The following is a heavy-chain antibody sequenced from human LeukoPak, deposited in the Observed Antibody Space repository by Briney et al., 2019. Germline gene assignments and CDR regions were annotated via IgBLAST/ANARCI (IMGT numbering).Heavy chain of an antibody. CDR1: GFTVSSNY. J-gene: IGHJ4*02. V-gene: IGHV3-66*01. Sequence: GGSLRLSCAASGFTVSSNYINWVRQAPGKGLEWVSLIYGSTSADYADSVKGRFTISRDTSMNTVYLQMNSLRAEDTAVYYCARLNFGGDYWGQGTLVTVSS. CDR2: IYGSTSA. D-gene: IGHD4-23*01. CDR3: ARLNFGGDY.